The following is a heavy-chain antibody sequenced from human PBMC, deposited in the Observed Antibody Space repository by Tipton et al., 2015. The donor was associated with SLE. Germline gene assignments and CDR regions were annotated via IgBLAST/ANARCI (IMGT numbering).Heavy chain of an antibody. Sequence: QLVQSGAEGKKPGDSVKVSCKASGYTFTSYDINWVRQDTGQGLEWMGWMNPNSGNTGYAQKFQGRVTMTRNTSISTAYMELSSLRSEDTAVYYCARGGSFDGDYVYWGQGTLVTVSS. J-gene: IGHJ4*02. V-gene: IGHV1-8*01. D-gene: IGHD4-17*01. CDR3: ARGGSFDGDYVY. CDR1: GYTFTSYD. CDR2: MNPNSGNT.